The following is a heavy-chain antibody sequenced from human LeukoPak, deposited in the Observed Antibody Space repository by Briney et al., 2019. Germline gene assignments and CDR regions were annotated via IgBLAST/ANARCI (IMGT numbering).Heavy chain of an antibody. D-gene: IGHD7-27*01. V-gene: IGHV4-59*02. Sequence: PSETLSLTCTVSGGSVTDYYWSWIRQSPGKGLGWIGYIYYTGTSYNPSLKSRVTISADTSKNQFSLKLISVTAADTAVYYCASRKLGNDYWGQGILVTVSS. CDR1: GGSVTDYY. CDR2: IYYTGT. J-gene: IGHJ4*02. CDR3: ASRKLGNDY.